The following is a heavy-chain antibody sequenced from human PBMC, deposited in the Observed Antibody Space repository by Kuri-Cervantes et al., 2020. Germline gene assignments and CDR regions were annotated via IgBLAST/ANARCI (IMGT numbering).Heavy chain of an antibody. J-gene: IGHJ4*02. Sequence: SQTLSLTCAVYGGSFSGYYWSWIRQPPGKGLEWIGEINHSGSTNYNPSLKSRVIISVDTSKNQFSLKLSSVTAADTAVYYCARVRLTGGRGGFDYWGQGTLVTVSS. CDR3: ARVRLTGGRGGFDY. CDR2: INHSGST. V-gene: IGHV4-34*01. CDR1: GGSFSGYY. D-gene: IGHD7-27*01.